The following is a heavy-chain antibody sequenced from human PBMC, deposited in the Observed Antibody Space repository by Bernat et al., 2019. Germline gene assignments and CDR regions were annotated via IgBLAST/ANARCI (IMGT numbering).Heavy chain of an antibody. CDR2: IFSGGST. V-gene: IGHV3-66*04. D-gene: IGHD4-17*01. CDR3: ASHGYGDYGLDAFDI. CDR1: GGSISSSSYY. Sequence: LQLQESGPGLVKPSETLSLTCTVSGGSISSSSYYMSWVRQAPGKGLEWVSVIFSGGSTYYADSVKGRFTISRDNSKNTLYLQMNSLRAEDTAVYYCASHGYGDYGLDAFDIWGQGTMVTVSS. J-gene: IGHJ3*02.